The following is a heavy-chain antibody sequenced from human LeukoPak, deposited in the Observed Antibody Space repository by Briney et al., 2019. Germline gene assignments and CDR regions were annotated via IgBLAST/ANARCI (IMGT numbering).Heavy chain of an antibody. D-gene: IGHD2-8*02. J-gene: IGHJ3*02. CDR2: VNPINNAT. CDR1: GYIFTSYY. Sequence: ASVKVSCKASGYIFTSYYMHWVRQAPGPGLEWMAVVNPINNATSSTQTFHDRITLTSDPSTSTVYMELNSLRSDDSAIYYCARDRYSYTGGYDDAFEIWGQGTMVTVSS. CDR3: ARDRYSYTGGYDDAFEI. V-gene: IGHV1-46*01.